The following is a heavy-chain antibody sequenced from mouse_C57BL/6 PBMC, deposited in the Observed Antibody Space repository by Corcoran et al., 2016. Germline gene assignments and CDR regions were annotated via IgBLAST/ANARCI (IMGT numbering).Heavy chain of an antibody. V-gene: IGHV1-76*01. Sequence: QVQLKQSGAELVRPGASVKLSCKASGYTFTDYYINWVKQRPGQGLEWIARIYPGSGNTYYNEKFKGKATLTAEKSSSTAYMQLSSLTSEESAVYFCARSDDGSFDVWGTGTTVTVSS. D-gene: IGHD1-1*02. J-gene: IGHJ1*03. CDR3: ARSDDGSFDV. CDR1: GYTFTDYY. CDR2: IYPGSGNT.